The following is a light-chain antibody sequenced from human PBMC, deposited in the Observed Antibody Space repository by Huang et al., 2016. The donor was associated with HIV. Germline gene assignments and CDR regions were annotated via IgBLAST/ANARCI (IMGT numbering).Light chain of an antibody. V-gene: IGKV3-20*01. CDR3: QQYGSSPRFT. CDR1: QSVSSSY. J-gene: IGKJ3*01. Sequence: EIVLTQSPGTLSLSPGARATLSCRASQSVSSSYLAGYQQKPGQAPRLLIYGASSRATGIPDRCSGSGSGTDFTLTISRLEPEDFAVYYCQQYGSSPRFTFGPGTKVDIK. CDR2: GAS.